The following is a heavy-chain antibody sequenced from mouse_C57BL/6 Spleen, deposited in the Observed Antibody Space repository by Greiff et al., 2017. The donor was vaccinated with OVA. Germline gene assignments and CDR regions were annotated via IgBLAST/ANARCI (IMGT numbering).Heavy chain of an antibody. J-gene: IGHJ2*01. CDR2: ISYDGSN. D-gene: IGHD2-2*01. CDR3: ARDGYVSLDY. CDR1: GYSITSGYY. Sequence: EVKLMESGPGLVKPSQSLSLTCSVTGYSITSGYYWNWIRQFPGNKLEWMGYISYDGSNNYNPSLKNRISITRDTSKNQFFLKLNSVTTEDTATYYCARDGYVSLDYWGQGTTLTVSS. V-gene: IGHV3-6*01.